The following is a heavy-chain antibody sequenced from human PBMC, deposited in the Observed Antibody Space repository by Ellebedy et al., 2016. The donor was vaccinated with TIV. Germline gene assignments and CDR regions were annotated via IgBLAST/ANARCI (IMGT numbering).Heavy chain of an antibody. D-gene: IGHD3-10*01. CDR1: GYSFTKSW. J-gene: IGHJ3*01. CDR3: ARQGSGLFGSGSSGDAFDL. Sequence: GESLKISCKGFGYSFTKSWLGWVRQMPGKGLEWMGIIYPDDSDTRYSPSFRGQVTFSVDKALNTAYLQWSRLKASDTAMYYCARQGSGLFGSGSSGDAFDLWGRGTMVTVSS. CDR2: IYPDDSDT. V-gene: IGHV5-51*01.